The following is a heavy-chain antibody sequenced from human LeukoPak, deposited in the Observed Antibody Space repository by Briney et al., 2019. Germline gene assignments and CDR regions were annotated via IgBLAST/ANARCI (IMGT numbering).Heavy chain of an antibody. V-gene: IGHV4-39*01. D-gene: IGHD3-22*01. J-gene: IGHJ4*02. Sequence: SETLSLTCTVSGGSISSSSYYWGWIRQPPGKGLEWIGSIYYSGSTYYNPSLKSRVTISVDTSKNQFSPKLSSVTAADTAVYYCARQVVVVPNFDYWGQGTLVTVSS. CDR1: GGSISSSSYY. CDR2: IYYSGST. CDR3: ARQVVVVPNFDY.